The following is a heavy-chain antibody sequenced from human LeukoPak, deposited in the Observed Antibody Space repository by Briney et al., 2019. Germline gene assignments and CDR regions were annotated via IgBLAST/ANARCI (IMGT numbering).Heavy chain of an antibody. CDR3: AGDNKQYSSGWSYYFDY. V-gene: IGHV3-30-3*01. Sequence: GRSLRLSCAASGFTFSSYAMHWVRQAPGKGLEWVAVISYDGSNKYYADSVKGRFTISRDNSKNTLYLQMNSLRAEDTAVYYCAGDNKQYSSGWSYYFDYWGQGTLVTVSS. CDR1: GFTFSSYA. J-gene: IGHJ4*02. CDR2: ISYDGSNK. D-gene: IGHD6-19*01.